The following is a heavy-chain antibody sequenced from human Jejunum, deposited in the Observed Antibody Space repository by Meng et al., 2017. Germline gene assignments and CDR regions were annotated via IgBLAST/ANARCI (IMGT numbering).Heavy chain of an antibody. D-gene: IGHD4-23*01. CDR1: GSSMNSAGHY. CDR2: IHYSGGT. J-gene: IGHJ1*01. V-gene: IGHV4-31*03. Sequence: QVHLQESGPGLVKPAQTLSLTCTVSGSSMNSAGHYWSWIRQDPGKGLEWIGYIHYSGGTYYNPSLKSRVTISVDTSKNQFSLKLNSVSAADTAVYYCARATAGNSEYFQNWGQGTLVTVSS. CDR3: ARATAGNSEYFQN.